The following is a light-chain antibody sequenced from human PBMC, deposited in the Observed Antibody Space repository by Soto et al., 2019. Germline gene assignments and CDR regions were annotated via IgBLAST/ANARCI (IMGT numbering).Light chain of an antibody. Sequence: DIQMTQSPSSLSASVGDRVTITCRASQSISNYLDWYQQKPGKVPKLLIYAASTLESGVPSRFSGSGSGTDFTLTISSLQPEDVATYYCQKYNSDPWTFGQGTKVEIK. CDR2: AAS. CDR3: QKYNSDPWT. V-gene: IGKV1-27*01. J-gene: IGKJ1*01. CDR1: QSISNY.